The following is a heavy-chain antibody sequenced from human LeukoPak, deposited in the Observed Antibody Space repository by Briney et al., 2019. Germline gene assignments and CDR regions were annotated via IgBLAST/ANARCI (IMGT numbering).Heavy chain of an antibody. V-gene: IGHV3-30*14. CDR2: ISYDGSNK. J-gene: IGHJ3*02. CDR1: GFTFSSYA. D-gene: IGHD5-18*01. Sequence: PGGSLRLSCAASGFTFSSYAMHWVRQAPGKGLEWVAVISYDGSNKYYADSVKGRFTISGDNSKNTLYLQMNSLRAEDTAVYYCARDPIMVNAFDIWGQGTMVTVSS. CDR3: ARDPIMVNAFDI.